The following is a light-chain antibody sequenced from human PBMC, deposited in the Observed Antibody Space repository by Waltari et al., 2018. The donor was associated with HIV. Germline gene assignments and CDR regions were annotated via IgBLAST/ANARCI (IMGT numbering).Light chain of an antibody. J-gene: IGLJ1*01. CDR1: DIGSRH. CDR3: QVWVNFVYV. CDR2: RDT. Sequence: SYDLTQPHSVSVALGQTASVTCGGNDIGSRHVHWYQHKPGQAPVLVIFRDTHRPSEIPARFSGSNSGNTATLTITGAQAGDEADYYCQVWVNFVYVFGPGTEVTVL. V-gene: IGLV3-9*01.